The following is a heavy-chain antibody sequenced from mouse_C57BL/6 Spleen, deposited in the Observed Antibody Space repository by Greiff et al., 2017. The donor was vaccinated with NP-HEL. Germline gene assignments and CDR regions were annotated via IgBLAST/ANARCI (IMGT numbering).Heavy chain of an antibody. J-gene: IGHJ2*01. CDR3: ARGTAQASYYFDY. CDR2: ISRGSSTI. Sequence: EVKLMESGGGLVKPGGSLKLSCAASGFTFSDYGMHWVRQAPEKGLEWVAYISRGSSTIYYADTVKGRFTISRDNAKNTLFLQMTSLRSEDTAMYDCARGTAQASYYFDYWGQGTTLTVSS. V-gene: IGHV5-17*01. D-gene: IGHD3-2*02. CDR1: GFTFSDYG.